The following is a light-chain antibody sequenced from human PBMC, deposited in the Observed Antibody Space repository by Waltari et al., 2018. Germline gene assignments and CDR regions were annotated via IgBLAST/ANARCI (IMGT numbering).Light chain of an antibody. J-gene: IGKJ2*01. CDR1: QSIDIW. Sequence: DIQLTQSPSTLSASIGARFTITCRASQSIDIWLACYQQKPGKAPKLLIYKASNLESGVPSRFSGSASGTEFTLTISRLQPDDFATYYCQQYDSDPYTFGQGTKLEI. CDR3: QQYDSDPYT. V-gene: IGKV1-5*03. CDR2: KAS.